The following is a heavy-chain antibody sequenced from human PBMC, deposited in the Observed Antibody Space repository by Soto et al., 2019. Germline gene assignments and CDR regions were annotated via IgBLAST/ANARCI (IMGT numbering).Heavy chain of an antibody. CDR3: ARDAGSSGYRETQNDAFDI. Sequence: SETLSLTCTVSGGSISSYYWSWIRQPPGKGLEWIGYIYYSGSTNYNPSLKSRVTIPVDTSKNQFSLKLSSVTAADTAVYYCARDAGSSGYRETQNDAFDIWGQGTMVTVSS. V-gene: IGHV4-59*01. CDR1: GGSISSYY. D-gene: IGHD3-22*01. J-gene: IGHJ3*02. CDR2: IYYSGST.